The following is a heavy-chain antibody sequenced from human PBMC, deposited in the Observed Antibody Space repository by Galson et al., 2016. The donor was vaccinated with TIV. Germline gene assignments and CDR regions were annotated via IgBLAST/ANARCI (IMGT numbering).Heavy chain of an antibody. D-gene: IGHD6-19*01. CDR3: ARKGWGTSAEMHFIDY. CDR1: GGSISSYF. J-gene: IGHJ4*02. V-gene: IGHV4-59*01. CDR2: IYSSGTP. Sequence: ETLSLTCTVSGGSISSYFWTWIRQPPGEGLEWIGYIYSSGTPSYNPSLKSRVTLSLDTSKSQLSLSLRSVTAADTAVYYCARKGWGTSAEMHFIDYWGRGTLVTVSS.